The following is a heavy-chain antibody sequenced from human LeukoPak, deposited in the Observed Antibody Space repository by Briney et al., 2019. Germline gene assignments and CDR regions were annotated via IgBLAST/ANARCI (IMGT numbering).Heavy chain of an antibody. D-gene: IGHD1-26*01. Sequence: SESLSLTCTVSRGSINGHYWSWIRQSPGKGLEWIGNIYYSGNTNYNPSLKSRVTISIDTSRIHFSLHLSSVTAADTAVYYCARTRYSGSHNSAFDLWGQGTVDTVSS. CDR3: ARTRYSGSHNSAFDL. CDR1: RGSINGHY. J-gene: IGHJ3*01. CDR2: IYYSGNT. V-gene: IGHV4-59*08.